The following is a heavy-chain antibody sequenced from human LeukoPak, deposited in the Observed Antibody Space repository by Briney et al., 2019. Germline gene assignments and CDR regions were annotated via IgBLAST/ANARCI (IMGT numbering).Heavy chain of an antibody. J-gene: IGHJ4*02. V-gene: IGHV3-23*01. CDR1: GFTFSSYA. D-gene: IGHD5-18*01. CDR3: AKDRRGYSYGYGFDY. CDR2: ISGSGGST. Sequence: PGGSLRLSCAASGFTFSSYAMSWVRQAPGKGLGWVSAISGSGGSTYYADSVKGRFTISRDNSKNTLYLQMNSLRAEDTAVYYCAKDRRGYSYGYGFDYWGQGTLVTVSS.